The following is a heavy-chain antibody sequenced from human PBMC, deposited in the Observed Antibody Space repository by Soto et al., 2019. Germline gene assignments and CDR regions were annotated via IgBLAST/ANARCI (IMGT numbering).Heavy chain of an antibody. Sequence: GGSLRLSCASSGFTFSDYYMGWIRQAPGKGLEWVSYISSSGSTIYYADSVKGRFTISRDNAKNSLYLQMNSLRAEDTAVYYCGRATFGDDSGYAFAIFDCWGQGTLVTV. CDR2: ISSSGSTI. D-gene: IGHD5-12*01. CDR1: GFTFSDYY. J-gene: IGHJ4*02. V-gene: IGHV3-11*04. CDR3: GRATFGDDSGYAFAIFDC.